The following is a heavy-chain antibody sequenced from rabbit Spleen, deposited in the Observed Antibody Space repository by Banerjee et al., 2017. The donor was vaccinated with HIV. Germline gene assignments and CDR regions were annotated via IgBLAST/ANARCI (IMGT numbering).Heavy chain of an antibody. D-gene: IGHD1-1*01. CDR3: ARDLVGVIGWNFGW. Sequence: QSLEESGGDLVKPGASLTLTCTASGFSFSSSYSICWVRQAPGKGLEWIACIYAGSSGSTYYATWAKGRFTISRTSSTTVTLRMTSLTAADTATYFCARDLVGVIGWNFGWWGQGTLVTVS. V-gene: IGHV1S40*01. CDR1: GFSFSSSYS. CDR2: IYAGSSGST. J-gene: IGHJ4*01.